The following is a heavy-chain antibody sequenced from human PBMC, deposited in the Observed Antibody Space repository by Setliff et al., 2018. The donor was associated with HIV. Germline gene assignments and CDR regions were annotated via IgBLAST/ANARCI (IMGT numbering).Heavy chain of an antibody. Sequence: SETLSLTCTVSGDFISSGVYYWTWIRQPPGRGLEWIGYISYSGSTYYNPSLKSRVTISIDTSKNQFCLRLSSVTAADTAVYYCAGVRPYYYGSARRYGMDVWGQGTTVTVSS. CDR1: GDFISSGVYY. CDR3: AGVRPYYYGSARRYGMDV. D-gene: IGHD3-10*01. CDR2: ISYSGST. V-gene: IGHV4-30-4*08. J-gene: IGHJ6*02.